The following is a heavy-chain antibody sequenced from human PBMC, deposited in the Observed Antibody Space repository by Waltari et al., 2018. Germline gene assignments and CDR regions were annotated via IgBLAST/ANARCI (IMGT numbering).Heavy chain of an antibody. V-gene: IGHV3-23*01. CDR3: AKGNDWGFYRRWYFDL. CDR2: IVGGGSST. CDR1: GFAFSSYA. J-gene: IGHJ2*01. Sequence: EVQLLESGGGLVQPGGSLRLSCATSGFAFSSYAMPWVRQAPGKGLEWVSTIVGGGSSTFHGDSVQGRFTISRDNFRDTVSLQMDSLRAEDTAVYYCAKGNDWGFYRRWYFDLWGRGTLVVVSS. D-gene: IGHD1-1*01.